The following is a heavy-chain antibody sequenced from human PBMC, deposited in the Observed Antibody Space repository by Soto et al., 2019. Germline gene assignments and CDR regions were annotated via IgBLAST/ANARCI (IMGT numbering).Heavy chain of an antibody. CDR1: GGTFSTSA. Sequence: QVQLVQSGAEVKKPGSSVKVSCKSSGGTFSTSALSWVRQAPGQGLEWVGGTMPVFSTPGYAQKFQGRVTITADESTTTTHLEVTGLRADDTAVYYCARDKDRQQLGGNYDYMLDVWGQGTAITVSS. CDR3: ARDKDRQQLGGNYDYMLDV. D-gene: IGHD1-7*01. CDR2: TMPVFSTP. V-gene: IGHV1-69*12. J-gene: IGHJ6*02.